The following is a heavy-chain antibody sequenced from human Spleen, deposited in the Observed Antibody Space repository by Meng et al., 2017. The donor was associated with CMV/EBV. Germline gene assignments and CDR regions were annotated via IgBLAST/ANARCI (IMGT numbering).Heavy chain of an antibody. J-gene: IGHJ4*02. D-gene: IGHD1-26*01. CDR3: AKDSAWEEAGG. Sequence: GESLKISCAASGFTFSSYSMNWVRQAPGKGLEWVSSISSSSSYIYYADSVKGRFTISRDNAKNSLYLQMNSLRAEDTAVYYCAKDSAWEEAGGWGQGTLVTVSS. CDR1: GFTFSSYS. V-gene: IGHV3-21*01. CDR2: ISSSSSYI.